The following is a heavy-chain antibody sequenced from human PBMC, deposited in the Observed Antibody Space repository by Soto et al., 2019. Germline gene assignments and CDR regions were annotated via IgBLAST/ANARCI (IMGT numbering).Heavy chain of an antibody. V-gene: IGHV3-23*01. CDR1: GFTCAYA. D-gene: IGHD1-1*01. CDR2: IHGGGGAT. Sequence: EVQLLESGGGLVQPGGSLRLSCAASGFTCAYAMGWVRQAPGKGLEWVSTIHGGGGATHYADSVKGRFTISRDDSKNTLYAQMNSLRGEDTAVYYCAKFEGHPLEYWYLDFWGRGTLVTVSS. J-gene: IGHJ2*01. CDR3: AKFEGHPLEYWYLDF.